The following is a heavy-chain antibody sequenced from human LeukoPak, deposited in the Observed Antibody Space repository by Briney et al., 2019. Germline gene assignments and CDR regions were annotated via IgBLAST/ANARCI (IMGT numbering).Heavy chain of an antibody. V-gene: IGHV3-7*01. J-gene: IGHJ6*03. CDR2: IKQDGSEK. D-gene: IGHD2-8*01. CDR1: GFTFSSYW. Sequence: GGSLRLSCAASGFTFSSYWMSWVRQAPGKGLEWVANIKQDGSEKYYVDSVKGRFTISRDNSKNTLYLQMNSLRAEDTAVYYCAKMGPRDYYYYYYYMDVWGKGTTVTVSS. CDR3: AKMGPRDYYYYYYYMDV.